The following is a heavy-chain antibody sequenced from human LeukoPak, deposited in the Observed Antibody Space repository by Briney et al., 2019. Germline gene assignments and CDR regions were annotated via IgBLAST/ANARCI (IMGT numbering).Heavy chain of an antibody. CDR2: IFHSGDI. J-gene: IGHJ4*02. CDR1: GSSINSNYY. D-gene: IGHD4/OR15-4a*01. CDR3: ARSWANLYYFDY. V-gene: IGHV4-38-2*01. Sequence: SETLSLTCSVSGSSINSNYYWGWVRQPPGKGLEWIATIFHSGDIFHNPSLQSRVTMSVDTSKNHFFLKLSSVTAADTAVYYCARSWANLYYFDYWGQGALVTVSS.